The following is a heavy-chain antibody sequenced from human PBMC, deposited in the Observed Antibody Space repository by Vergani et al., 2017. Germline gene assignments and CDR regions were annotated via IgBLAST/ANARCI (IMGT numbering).Heavy chain of an antibody. Sequence: QLQLQESGPGLVKPSETLSLTCTVSGGSISSSSYYWGWLRQPPGKGLEWIGSIYYSGSTYYNPSLKSRVTISVDTSKNQFSLKLSSVTAADTAVYYCARGGPADMVRGGTPSYGMDVWGQGTTVTVSS. J-gene: IGHJ6*02. CDR3: ARGGPADMVRGGTPSYGMDV. CDR1: GGSISSSSYY. CDR2: IYYSGST. D-gene: IGHD3-10*01. V-gene: IGHV4-39*07.